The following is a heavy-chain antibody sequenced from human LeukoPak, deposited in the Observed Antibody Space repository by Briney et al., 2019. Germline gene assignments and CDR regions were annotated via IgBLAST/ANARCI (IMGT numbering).Heavy chain of an antibody. CDR2: AHSRSRGGR. Sequence: SQTLSLTCAISGDSVFSNSVAWNWIRQSPSRGLEWLGRAHSRSRGGRDYAISVRSRINIDTDTSRNRFSLQLSSVTPEDTAVYYCARGTNSTFDVWGQGTMVTVSS. CDR1: GDSVFSNSVA. J-gene: IGHJ3*01. V-gene: IGHV6-1*01. D-gene: IGHD1-7*01. CDR3: ARGTNSTFDV.